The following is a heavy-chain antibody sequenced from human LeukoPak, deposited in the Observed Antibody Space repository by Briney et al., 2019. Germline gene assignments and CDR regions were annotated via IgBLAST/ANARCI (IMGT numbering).Heavy chain of an antibody. J-gene: IGHJ4*02. Sequence: GGFLRLSCAASGFTFSSYAMHWVRQAPGKGLEWVAVISYDGSNKYYADSVKGRFTISRDNSKNTLYLQMNSLRAEDTAVYYCARDGYYYDSSGYPYYFDYWGQGTLVTVSS. V-gene: IGHV3-30*04. CDR3: ARDGYYYDSSGYPYYFDY. CDR2: ISYDGSNK. D-gene: IGHD3-22*01. CDR1: GFTFSSYA.